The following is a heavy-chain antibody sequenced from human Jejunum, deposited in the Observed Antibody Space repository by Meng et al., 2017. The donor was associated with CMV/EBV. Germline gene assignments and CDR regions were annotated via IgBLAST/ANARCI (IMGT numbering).Heavy chain of an antibody. CDR3: ARVFKGGNYFDY. CDR2: ISISSFM. J-gene: IGHJ4*02. CDR1: GFTFSNYR. V-gene: IGHV3-21*01. D-gene: IGHD1-26*01. Sequence: CAASGFTFSNYRWNWVRQAPGRGLEWVSSISISSFMYYADSVKGRFTISRDNAKNSLYLQMNSLRAEDTAVYYCARVFKGGNYFDYWGQGTQVTVSS.